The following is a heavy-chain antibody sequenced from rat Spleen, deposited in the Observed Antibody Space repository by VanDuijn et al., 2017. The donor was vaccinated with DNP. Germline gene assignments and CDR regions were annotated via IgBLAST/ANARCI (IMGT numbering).Heavy chain of an antibody. D-gene: IGHD1-9*01. CDR1: GFSVTGYH. CDR3: ARYYGYNYYWYFDF. CDR2: MWSDGDT. V-gene: IGHV2-32*01. J-gene: IGHJ1*01. Sequence: QVQLKESGPGLVQPSQTLSLTCTVSGFSVTGYHVHWVRQPPGKGLEWMGVMWSDGDTSYNSALASRLSISRDTSKSQVLLKMNSLQTEDTAMYFCARYYGYNYYWYFDFWGPGTMVTVSS.